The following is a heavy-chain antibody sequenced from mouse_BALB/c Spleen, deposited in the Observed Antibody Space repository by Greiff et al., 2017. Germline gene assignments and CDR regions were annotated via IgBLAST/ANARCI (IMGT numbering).Heavy chain of an antibody. Sequence: EVKLQESGPELVKPGASVKISCKASGYSFTGYFMNWVMQSHGKSLEWIGRINPYNGDTFYNQKFKGKATLTVDKSSSTAHMELRSLASEDSAVYYCARMVIKEGFDYWGEGTTLTVSS. V-gene: IGHV1-20*02. CDR1: GYSFTGYF. CDR3: ARMVIKEGFDY. CDR2: INPYNGDT. J-gene: IGHJ2*01. D-gene: IGHD2-13*01.